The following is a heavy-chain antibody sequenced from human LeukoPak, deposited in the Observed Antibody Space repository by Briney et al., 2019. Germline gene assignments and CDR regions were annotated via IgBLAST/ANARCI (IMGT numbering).Heavy chain of an antibody. CDR1: GGSISSYY. Sequence: ETLSLTCTVSGGSISSYYMSWVRQAPGKGLEWVSVIYSGGSTYYADSVKGRFTISRDNSKNTLYLQMNSLRAEDTAVYYCASSNFFSGDHRDYWGQGTLVTVSS. V-gene: IGHV3-66*01. CDR2: IYSGGST. J-gene: IGHJ4*02. D-gene: IGHD2-21*02. CDR3: ASSNFFSGDHRDY.